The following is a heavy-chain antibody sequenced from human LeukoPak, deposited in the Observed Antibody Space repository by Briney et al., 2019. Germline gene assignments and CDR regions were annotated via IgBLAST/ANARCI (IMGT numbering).Heavy chain of an antibody. CDR3: ARGSAYGDY. D-gene: IGHD4-17*01. CDR1: GYTFISYG. CDR2: INTYNGNT. J-gene: IGHJ4*02. V-gene: IGHV1-18*01. Sequence: ASVKVSCKASGYTFISYGISWVRQAPGQGLEWMGWINTYNGNTNYAQKLQGRVTMTTDTPTSTAYMEVRSLGSDDTAVYYCARGSAYGDYWGQGSLVTVSS.